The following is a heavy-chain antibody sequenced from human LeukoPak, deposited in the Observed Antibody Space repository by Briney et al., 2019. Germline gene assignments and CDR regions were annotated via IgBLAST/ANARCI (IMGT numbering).Heavy chain of an antibody. Sequence: AGGSLRLSCAASGFTFSSYAMHWVRQAPGKGLEWVAVISYDGSNKYYADSVKGRFTISRDNSKNTLYLQMNSLRAEDTAVYYCAKDLNIFEYSSSNNWFDPWGQGTLVTVSS. CDR2: ISYDGSNK. J-gene: IGHJ5*02. CDR1: GFTFSSYA. D-gene: IGHD6-6*01. CDR3: AKDLNIFEYSSSNNWFDP. V-gene: IGHV3-30-3*01.